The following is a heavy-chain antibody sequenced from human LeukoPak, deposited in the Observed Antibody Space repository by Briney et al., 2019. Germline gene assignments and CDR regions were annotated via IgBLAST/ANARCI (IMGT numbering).Heavy chain of an antibody. CDR1: GGAIISGGYS. J-gene: IGHJ5*02. Sequence: SETLSLTCAVSGGAIISGGYSWSWIRQPPGKGLEWIGYIYYSGSTNYNPSLKSRVTISVDTSKNQFSLKLSSVTAADTAVYYCARSGAVARKEVWFDPWGQGTLVTVSS. D-gene: IGHD6-19*01. CDR3: ARSGAVARKEVWFDP. V-gene: IGHV4-61*08. CDR2: IYYSGST.